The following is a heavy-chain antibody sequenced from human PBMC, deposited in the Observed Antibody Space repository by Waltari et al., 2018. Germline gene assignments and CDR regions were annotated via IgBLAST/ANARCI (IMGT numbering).Heavy chain of an antibody. D-gene: IGHD6-13*01. CDR1: GFTVSSNY. CDR3: ARDSGYSSSWYYFDY. J-gene: IGHJ4*02. V-gene: IGHV3-53*01. CDR2: ISSGGST. Sequence: EVQLVESGGGLIQPGGSLRLSCAASGFTVSSNYMSWVRQAPGKGLEWVSVISSGGSTYYADPVKGRFTISRGNSKNTLYLQMNSLRAEDTAVYYCARDSGYSSSWYYFDYWGQGTLVTVSS.